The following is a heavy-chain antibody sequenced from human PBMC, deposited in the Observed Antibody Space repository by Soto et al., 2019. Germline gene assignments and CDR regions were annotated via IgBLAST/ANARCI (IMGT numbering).Heavy chain of an antibody. CDR3: ARMTGTQSEGAWFDP. CDR1: GGTFSSYA. Sequence: SVKVSCKASGGTFSSYAISWVRQAPGQGLEWMGGIIPIFGTANYAQKFQGRVTITADESTSTAYMELSSLRSEDTAGYYCARMTGTQSEGAWFDPWGQGPLVTVSP. CDR2: IIPIFGTA. V-gene: IGHV1-69*13. D-gene: IGHD1-1*01. J-gene: IGHJ5*02.